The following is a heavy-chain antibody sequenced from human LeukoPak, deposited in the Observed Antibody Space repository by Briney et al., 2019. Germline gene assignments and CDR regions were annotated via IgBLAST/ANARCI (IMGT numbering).Heavy chain of an antibody. CDR3: AGDSGSPFYYYYMDV. CDR2: INHSGST. J-gene: IGHJ6*03. Sequence: SETLSLTCAVYGGSFSGYYWSWIRQPPGKGLEWIGEINHSGSTNYNPSLKSRVTISVDTSKNQFSLKLSSVTAADTAVYYCAGDSGSPFYYYYMDVWGKGTTVTVSS. D-gene: IGHD3-10*01. V-gene: IGHV4-34*01. CDR1: GGSFSGYY.